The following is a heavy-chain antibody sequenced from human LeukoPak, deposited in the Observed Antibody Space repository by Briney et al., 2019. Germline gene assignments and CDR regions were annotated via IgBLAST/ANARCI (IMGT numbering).Heavy chain of an antibody. CDR3: AKDRGALGYCSDRSCYADF. J-gene: IGHJ4*02. Sequence: GGSLRLSCAASGFTFSSFAMSWVRQAPGKGLEWVSGISGSGGGTYYADSVKGRFTISRDNSRTTLYLEMNSLRAEDTAVYYCAKDRGALGYCSDRSCYADFWGQGTLVTVSS. V-gene: IGHV3-23*01. D-gene: IGHD2-15*01. CDR1: GFTFSSFA. CDR2: ISGSGGGT.